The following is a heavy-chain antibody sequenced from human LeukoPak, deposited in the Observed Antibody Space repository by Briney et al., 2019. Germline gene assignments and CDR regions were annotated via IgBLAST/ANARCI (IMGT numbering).Heavy chain of an antibody. V-gene: IGHV1-46*01. CDR1: GYTFTSYY. CDR3: ARDTGTVQWWFDP. Sequence: ASVKVSCKASGYTFTSYYMHWVRQAPGQGFEWMGIINPSGGSTSYAQKFQGRVTMTRDTSTSTVYMELSSLRSEDTAVYYCARDTGTVQWWFDPWGQGTLVTVSS. D-gene: IGHD1-26*01. CDR2: INPSGGST. J-gene: IGHJ5*02.